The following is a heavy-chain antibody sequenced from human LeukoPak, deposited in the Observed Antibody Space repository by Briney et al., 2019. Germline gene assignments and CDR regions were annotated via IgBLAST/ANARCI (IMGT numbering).Heavy chain of an antibody. V-gene: IGHV3-30*03. CDR1: GFTFSSYG. Sequence: PGGSLRLSCAASGFTFSSYGMHWVRQAPGKGLEWVVVISYDGSNKYYADSVKGRFTISRDNSRNTLYLQMNSLRAEDTAVYYCAGAITWDDVFDIWGQGTKVTVSS. D-gene: IGHD7-27*01. CDR3: AGAITWDDVFDI. J-gene: IGHJ3*02. CDR2: ISYDGSNK.